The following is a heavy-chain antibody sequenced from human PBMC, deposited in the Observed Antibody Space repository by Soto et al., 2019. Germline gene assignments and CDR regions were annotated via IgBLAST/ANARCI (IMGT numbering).Heavy chain of an antibody. CDR1: GGSISSGDYY. D-gene: IGHD3-22*01. Sequence: QVQLQESGPGLVKPSQTLSLTCTVSGGSISSGDYYWSWIRQPPGKSLEWIGYIYYSGSTYYNPSLQSRVTISVGTSKNQYSLKLSSVTAADTAVYYCASSPYYYDSSGYQNNAFDIWGQGTMVTVSS. CDR3: ASSPYYYDSSGYQNNAFDI. CDR2: IYYSGST. J-gene: IGHJ3*02. V-gene: IGHV4-30-4*01.